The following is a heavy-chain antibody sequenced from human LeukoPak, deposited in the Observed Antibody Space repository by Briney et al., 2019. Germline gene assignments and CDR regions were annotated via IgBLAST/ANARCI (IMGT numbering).Heavy chain of an antibody. CDR3: ARGDGYNFDY. J-gene: IGHJ4*02. CDR1: GYSISSGYY. D-gene: IGHD5-24*01. V-gene: IGHV4-38-2*01. Sequence: SETLSLTCDVSGYSISSGYYWGWIRQPPGKALEWIGSISYSGNTYYNPSLQSRVTVSVDTSKNQFSLKLSSVTAADTAVYYCARGDGYNFDYWGQGTLVTVSS. CDR2: ISYSGNT.